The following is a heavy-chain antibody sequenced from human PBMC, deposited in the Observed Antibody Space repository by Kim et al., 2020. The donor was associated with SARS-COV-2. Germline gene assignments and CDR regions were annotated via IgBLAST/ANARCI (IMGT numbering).Heavy chain of an antibody. D-gene: IGHD3-3*01. V-gene: IGHV4-34*01. CDR1: GGSFSGYY. J-gene: IGHJ6*03. CDR3: ARVGSLFFGVVAHQGAIRREDMDV. Sequence: SETLSLTCAVYGGSFSGYYWSWIRQPPGKGLEWIGEINHSGSTNYNPSLKSRVTISVDTSKNQFSLKLSSVTAADTAVYYCARVGSLFFGVVAHQGAIRREDMDVWGKGTTVTVSS. CDR2: INHSGST.